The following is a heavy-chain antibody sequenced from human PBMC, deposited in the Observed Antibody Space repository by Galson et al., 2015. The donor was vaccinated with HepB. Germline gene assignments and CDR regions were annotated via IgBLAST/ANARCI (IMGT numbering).Heavy chain of an antibody. CDR2: INSDGSST. CDR1: GFTFSSYW. J-gene: IGHJ3*02. Sequence: SLRLSCAASGFTFSSYWMHWVRQAPGKGLVWVSRINSDGSSTSYADSVKGRFTISRDNAKNTLYLQMNSLRAEDTAVYYCARAGDGYNLDDILGIWGQGTMVTVSS. D-gene: IGHD5-24*01. V-gene: IGHV3-74*01. CDR3: ARAGDGYNLDDILGI.